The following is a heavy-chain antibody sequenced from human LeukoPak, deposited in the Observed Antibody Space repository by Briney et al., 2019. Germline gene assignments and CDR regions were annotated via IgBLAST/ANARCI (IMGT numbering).Heavy chain of an antibody. CDR1: GGTFSSYA. D-gene: IGHD3-22*01. Sequence: SVKVSCKASGGTFSSYAISWVRQAPGQGLEWMGGIIPIFGTANYAQKFQGRVTITADESTSTAYMELRSLRSDDTAVYYCARIYDSSGYQPYYFDYWGQGTLVTVSS. CDR2: IIPIFGTA. CDR3: ARIYDSSGYQPYYFDY. J-gene: IGHJ4*02. V-gene: IGHV1-69*13.